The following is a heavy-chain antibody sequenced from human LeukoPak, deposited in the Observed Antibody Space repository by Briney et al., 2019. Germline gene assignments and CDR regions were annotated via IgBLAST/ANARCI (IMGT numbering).Heavy chain of an antibody. V-gene: IGHV4-4*07. CDR3: ARVALSGLYYFDN. J-gene: IGHJ4*02. D-gene: IGHD5/OR15-5a*01. CDR1: GGSISNYY. CDR2: ISTRGST. Sequence: SETLSLTCTVSGGSISNYYWSWIRQPAGKGLEWIGRISTRGSTNYNPSLKSRVTISVDKSRNQFSLKLSSVTAADTAVYYCARVALSGLYYFDNWGQGTLVTVSS.